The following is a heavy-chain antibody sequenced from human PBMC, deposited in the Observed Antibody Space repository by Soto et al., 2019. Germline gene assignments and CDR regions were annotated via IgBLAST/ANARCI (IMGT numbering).Heavy chain of an antibody. Sequence: QVQLQESGPGLVKPSGTLSLTCAVSGASISSNNWWSWVRQPPGKGLEWIGEIYHSGSTNYNPSLKSRLTXXVXKXXNQFSLKLSSVTAADTAVYYCARDEAQDYYYGMDVWGQGTTVTASS. V-gene: IGHV4-4*02. CDR3: ARDEAQDYYYGMDV. CDR2: IYHSGST. CDR1: GASISSNNW. J-gene: IGHJ6*02.